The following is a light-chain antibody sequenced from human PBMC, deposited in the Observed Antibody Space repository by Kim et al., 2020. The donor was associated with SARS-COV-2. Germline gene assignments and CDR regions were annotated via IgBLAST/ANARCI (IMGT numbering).Light chain of an antibody. CDR1: QGIKTY. CDR2: AAS. V-gene: IGKV1-27*01. J-gene: IGKJ1*01. CDR3: QKYDSAPWT. Sequence: ASVGARITITGRASQGIKTYLAWYQQKPEKPPKLLIYAASALQSGVPSRFSGSGSGTDFTLTVTSLQPEDVATYYCQKYDSAPWTFGLGTKVDIK.